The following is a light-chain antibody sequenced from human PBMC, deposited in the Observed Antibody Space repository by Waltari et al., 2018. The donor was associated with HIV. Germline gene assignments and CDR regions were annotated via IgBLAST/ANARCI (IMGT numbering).Light chain of an antibody. CDR2: KAT. J-gene: IGKJ1*01. Sequence: DIHMSQSPPTLTASVGARVNITCRASQNVGTWLAWYQQKPGEAPKLPIHKATDVEDGVPSRFSGSASGTEFTLTIDSLHPDDFATFYCHQYSNYLGSFGQGTKLELK. V-gene: IGKV1-5*03. CDR3: HQYSNYLGS. CDR1: QNVGTW.